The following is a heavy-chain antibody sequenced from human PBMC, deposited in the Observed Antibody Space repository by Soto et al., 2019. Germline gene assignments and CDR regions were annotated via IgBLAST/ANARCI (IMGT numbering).Heavy chain of an antibody. V-gene: IGHV3-48*03. CDR1: GFTFSSYE. CDR2: ISSSGSTI. CDR3: AREGDPDYYYGMDV. Sequence: PGGSLRLSCAASGFTFSSYEMNWVRQAPGKGLEWVSYISSSGSTIYYADSVKGRFIISRDNAKNSLYLQMHSLRDEDTAVYYCAREGDPDYYYGMDVWGQGTTVTVSS. J-gene: IGHJ6*02.